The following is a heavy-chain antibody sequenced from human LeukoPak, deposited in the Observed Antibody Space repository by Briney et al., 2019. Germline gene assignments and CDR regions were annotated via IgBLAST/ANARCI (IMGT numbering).Heavy chain of an antibody. CDR2: IHYSGST. CDR1: GGSVSSGNYY. CDR3: ARGPTVTDEGNFDH. Sequence: SETLSLTCTVSGGSVSSGNYYWSWTRQPPGKGLEWIAFIHYSGSTYHNPSLKSRVTVSVDTSKNQFSLKLSSVTAAGTAVYYCARGPTVTDEGNFDHWGQGTLVTVSS. D-gene: IGHD4-17*01. V-gene: IGHV4-30-4*01. J-gene: IGHJ4*02.